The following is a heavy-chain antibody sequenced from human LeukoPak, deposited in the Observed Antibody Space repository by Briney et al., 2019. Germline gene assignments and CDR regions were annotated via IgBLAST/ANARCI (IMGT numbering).Heavy chain of an antibody. Sequence: SETLSLTCTVSGGSISSGSYYWSWIRQPAGKGLEWIGRIYTSGSTSYNPSLKSRVTISVDTSKNQFSLKLSSVTAADTAVYYCARVPGDSSGYFDYWGQGTLVTVSS. J-gene: IGHJ4*02. CDR2: IYTSGST. CDR3: ARVPGDSSGYFDY. CDR1: GGSISSGSYY. D-gene: IGHD3-22*01. V-gene: IGHV4-61*02.